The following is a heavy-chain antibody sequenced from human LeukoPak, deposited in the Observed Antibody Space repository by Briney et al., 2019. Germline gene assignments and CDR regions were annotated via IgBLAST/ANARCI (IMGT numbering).Heavy chain of an antibody. CDR1: RASISPYY. D-gene: IGHD3-10*01. Sequence: SETLSLTCTVSRASISPYYGTWIRQPAGKGLEWIGHVHTSGSTNYNPSLKSRVTMSIDTSTNQFSLKLNSVTAADTAVYYCAKEGMIRGVIDYWGQGVLVTVSS. CDR2: VHTSGST. V-gene: IGHV4-4*07. CDR3: AKEGMIRGVIDY. J-gene: IGHJ4*02.